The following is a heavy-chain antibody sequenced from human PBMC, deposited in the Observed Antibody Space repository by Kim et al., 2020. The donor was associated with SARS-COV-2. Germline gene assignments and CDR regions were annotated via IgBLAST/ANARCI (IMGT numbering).Heavy chain of an antibody. CDR3: AREGYSSGWYEAY. CDR1: GYTFTGYY. J-gene: IGHJ4*02. D-gene: IGHD6-19*01. V-gene: IGHV1-2*06. Sequence: ASVKVSCKASGYTFTGYYMHWVRQAPGQGLEWMGRINPNSGGTNYAQKFQGRVTMTRDTSISTAYMELSRLRSDDTAVYYCAREGYSSGWYEAYWGQGTLVTVSS. CDR2: INPNSGGT.